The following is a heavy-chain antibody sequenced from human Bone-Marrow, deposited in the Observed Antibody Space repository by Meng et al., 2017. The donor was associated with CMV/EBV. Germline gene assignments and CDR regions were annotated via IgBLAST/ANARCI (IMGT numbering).Heavy chain of an antibody. CDR3: ARGGDYGFWSGYLDY. CDR2: ISYDGSNK. J-gene: IGHJ4*02. D-gene: IGHD3-3*01. Sequence: GFTFTTYARTRVPQAPGKGLEWVAVISYDGSNKYYADSVKGRFTNSRDNSKNTLYLQMNSLRAEDTAVYYCARGGDYGFWSGYLDYWGQGTLVTVSS. V-gene: IGHV3-30*04. CDR1: GFTFTTYA.